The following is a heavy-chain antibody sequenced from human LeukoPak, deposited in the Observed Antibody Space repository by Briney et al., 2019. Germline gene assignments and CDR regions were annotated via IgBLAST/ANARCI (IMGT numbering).Heavy chain of an antibody. CDR2: IYSGGST. Sequence: GGSLRLSCAASGFTVSSDYMSWVRQAPGKGLEWVSVIYSGGSTYYADSVKGRFTISRDNSKNTLYLQMNSLRAKDTAVYYCARVRYGDPDYYYYYGMDVWGQGTTVTVSS. J-gene: IGHJ6*02. CDR3: ARVRYGDPDYYYYYGMDV. V-gene: IGHV3-66*01. D-gene: IGHD4-17*01. CDR1: GFTVSSDY.